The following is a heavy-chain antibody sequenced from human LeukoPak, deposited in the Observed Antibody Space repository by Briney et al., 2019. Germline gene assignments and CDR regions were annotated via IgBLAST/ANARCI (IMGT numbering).Heavy chain of an antibody. Sequence: PGGSLRLSCAASGFTSSTDAMTRGRQAPGRGLEWVSAISGSGGSTYYAGSVKGRFTISRDNSKNTLYLQMNSLWAAEDAVEYYGKSGLRYCNGGCYCFFDYWGQGTLVTVSS. J-gene: IGHJ4*02. D-gene: IGHD2-15*01. CDR3: GKSGLRYCNGGCYCFFDY. V-gene: IGHV3-23*01. CDR1: GFTSSTDA. CDR2: ISGSGGST.